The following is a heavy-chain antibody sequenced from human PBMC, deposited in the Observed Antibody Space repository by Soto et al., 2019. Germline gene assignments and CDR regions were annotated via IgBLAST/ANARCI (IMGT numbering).Heavy chain of an antibody. V-gene: IGHV3-23*01. Sequence: GSLRLSCAASGFTFSSYAMSWVRQAPGKGLEWVSAISGSGGSTYYADSVKGRFTISRDNSKNTLYLQMNSLRAEDTAVYYCASIPPSAVGATSEVDYWGQGTLVTVSS. CDR2: ISGSGGST. J-gene: IGHJ4*02. CDR1: GFTFSSYA. CDR3: ASIPPSAVGATSEVDY. D-gene: IGHD1-26*01.